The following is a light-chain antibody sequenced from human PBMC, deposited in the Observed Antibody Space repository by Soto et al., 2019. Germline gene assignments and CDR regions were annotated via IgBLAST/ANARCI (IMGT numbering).Light chain of an antibody. CDR1: QSVSSY. Sequence: EIVLTQSPSTVSLSQGERATLSCMASQSVSSYLAWYQQKPGQAPRLLIYGASTRATGIPARFSGSGSGTEFTLTISRLQSEDFAVYYCQQYNNWPPWTFGQGTKVDIK. J-gene: IGKJ1*01. CDR2: GAS. CDR3: QQYNNWPPWT. V-gene: IGKV3-15*01.